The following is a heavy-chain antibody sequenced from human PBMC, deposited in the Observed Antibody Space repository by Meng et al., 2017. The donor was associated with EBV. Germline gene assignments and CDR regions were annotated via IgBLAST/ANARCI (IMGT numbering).Heavy chain of an antibody. CDR1: GYTFTDYY. Sequence: EGEPVQSGGEGKEPGATVKISCKVSGYTFTDYYMHWVQQAPGKGLEWMGLVDPEDGETIYAEKFQGRVTITADTSTDTAYMELSSLRSEDTAVYYCATEVGLPFTGAFDIWGQGTMVTVSS. J-gene: IGHJ3*02. V-gene: IGHV1-69-2*01. D-gene: IGHD2-15*01. CDR2: VDPEDGET. CDR3: ATEVGLPFTGAFDI.